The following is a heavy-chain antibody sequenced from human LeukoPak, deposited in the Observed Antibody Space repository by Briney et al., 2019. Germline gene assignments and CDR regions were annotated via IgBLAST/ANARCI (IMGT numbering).Heavy chain of an antibody. CDR1: SGSFSGYL. J-gene: IGHJ4*02. CDR3: ATGMVATNY. V-gene: IGHV4-34*01. Sequence: SETLSLTCTVSSGSFSGYLWSWIRQPPGKGLEWIGEINHSGSTNYNPSLKSRVTISVDTSKNQFSLKLSSVTAADTAVYYCATGMVATNYWGQGTLVTVSS. CDR2: INHSGST. D-gene: IGHD5-12*01.